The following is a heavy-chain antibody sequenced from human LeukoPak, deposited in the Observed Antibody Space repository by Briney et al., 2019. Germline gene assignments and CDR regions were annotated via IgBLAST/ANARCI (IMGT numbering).Heavy chain of an antibody. CDR2: IWHDGTNK. CDR1: GFTFSAYG. CDR3: AKDDSGSLDY. Sequence: RRSLRLSCTASGFTFSAYGIHWVRQAPGKGLEWLAVIWHDGTNKYYADSVKGRFTISRDNSKNTVSLQMNSLRAEDTALYYCAKDDSGSLDYWGQGTLVTVSS. J-gene: IGHJ4*02. V-gene: IGHV3-33*06. D-gene: IGHD1-26*01.